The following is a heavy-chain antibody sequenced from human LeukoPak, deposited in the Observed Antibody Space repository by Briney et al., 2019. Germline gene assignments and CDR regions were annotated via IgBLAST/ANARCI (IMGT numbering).Heavy chain of an antibody. CDR1: GGSINNYY. V-gene: IGHV4-4*07. J-gene: IGHJ4*02. Sequence: SETLSLTCTVAGGSINNYYWSWIRQPAGKGLEWIGRIYTRGSTNYNPSLKSRVTMSVDTSKNQFSLKLSSVTAADTAVYYCARGRYCSADICSGGDAFDIWGQGTLVTVSS. CDR3: ARGRYCSADICSGGDAFDI. CDR2: IYTRGST. D-gene: IGHD2-15*01.